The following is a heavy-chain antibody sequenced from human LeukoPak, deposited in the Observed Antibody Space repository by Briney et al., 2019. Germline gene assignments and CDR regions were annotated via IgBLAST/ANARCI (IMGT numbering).Heavy chain of an antibody. CDR1: GYTFTDYY. CDR3: ARVVVPPAIRGKWFDP. D-gene: IGHD2-2*02. J-gene: IGHJ5*02. V-gene: IGHV1-2*02. Sequence: ALVKVSCKTSGYTFTDYYIHWVRQAPGQGLEWMGWINPNSGGTNYAQKFQGRVTMSRDTSISTVYMELSRLRSDDTAEYYCARVVVPPAIRGKWFDPWGQGTLVTVSS. CDR2: INPNSGGT.